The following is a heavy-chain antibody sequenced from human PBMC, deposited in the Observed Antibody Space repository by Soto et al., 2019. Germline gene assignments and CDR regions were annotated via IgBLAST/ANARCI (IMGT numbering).Heavy chain of an antibody. CDR2: ISASGGST. Sequence: EVQLLDSGGGLVQPGGSLRLSCVASGFTSSSCAMRWVRQAPGKGLEWVSGISASGGSTYYADSVKGRFTISRDNSNNTLYLQMNSLRAEDTAVYYCATPSLGTGRYFFHDWGQGTLVTVSS. J-gene: IGHJ4*02. D-gene: IGHD2-8*02. CDR1: GFTSSSCA. CDR3: ATPSLGTGRYFFHD. V-gene: IGHV3-23*01.